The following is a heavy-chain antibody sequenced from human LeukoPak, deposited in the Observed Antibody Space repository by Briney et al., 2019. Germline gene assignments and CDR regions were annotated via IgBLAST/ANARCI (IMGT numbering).Heavy chain of an antibody. Sequence: GGSLRLSCAASGFTLSSYEMNWVRQAPGKGLEWVSYISSSGSTIYYADSVKGRFTISRDNAKNSLFLQMNSLRAEDTAVYYCARGRGGSSLYYLDYWGQGTLVTVSS. D-gene: IGHD2-15*01. CDR2: ISSSGSTI. CDR3: ARGRGGSSLYYLDY. CDR1: GFTLSSYE. V-gene: IGHV3-48*03. J-gene: IGHJ4*02.